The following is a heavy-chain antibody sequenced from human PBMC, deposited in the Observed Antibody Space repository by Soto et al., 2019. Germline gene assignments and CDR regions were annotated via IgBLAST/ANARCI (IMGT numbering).Heavy chain of an antibody. V-gene: IGHV3-48*02. CDR2: MSSRSLTI. CDR1: GFTFSTYS. D-gene: IGHD6-6*01. Sequence: EVQLVESGGGLVQPGGSLRVSCAASGFTFSTYSMNWVRQAPGKGLEWVSYMSSRSLTIYYTDSVKGRFTISRDNAKNSLYLQMNSLRDEDTAVYYCARGGSSSDNGMDVWGQGPTVTVAS. CDR3: ARGGSSSDNGMDV. J-gene: IGHJ6*02.